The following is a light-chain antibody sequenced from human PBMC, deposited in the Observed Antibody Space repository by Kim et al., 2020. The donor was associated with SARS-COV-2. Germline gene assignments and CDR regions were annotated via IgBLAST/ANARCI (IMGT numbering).Light chain of an antibody. Sequence: SSSPEERATLSCRASQSVSSYLAWYQQKPGQAPRLLIYDASNRAAGIPARCSGSGAGTDFTLTISSLEPEDCAVYYCQQRSNSWTFGQGTKVDIK. CDR1: QSVSSY. CDR3: QQRSNSWT. CDR2: DAS. V-gene: IGKV3-11*01. J-gene: IGKJ1*01.